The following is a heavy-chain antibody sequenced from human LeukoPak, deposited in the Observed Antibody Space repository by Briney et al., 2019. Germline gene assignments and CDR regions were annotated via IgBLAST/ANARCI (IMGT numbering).Heavy chain of an antibody. CDR3: ARGRGIQLWFYYYMDV. CDR2: INHSGST. CDR1: GGSFSGYY. V-gene: IGHV4-34*01. D-gene: IGHD5-18*01. Sequence: SETLSLTCAVYGGSFSGYYWRWIRQPPGEGLEWIGEINHSGSTNYNPSLKSRVTISVDTSKNQFSLKLSSVTAADTAVYYCARGRGIQLWFYYYMDVWGKGTTVTVSS. J-gene: IGHJ6*03.